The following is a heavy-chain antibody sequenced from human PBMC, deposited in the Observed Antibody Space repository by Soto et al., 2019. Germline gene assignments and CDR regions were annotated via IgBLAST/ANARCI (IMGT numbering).Heavy chain of an antibody. J-gene: IGHJ4*02. CDR3: TRQTDAVQWLVVPTDYNFDY. Sequence: PEGSLRLSCAASGFTFGGSAMHWVRQASGKGLEWVGHIRSKTNSYATAYAESVKGRFTISRDDSMNTAYLQMNSLKTEDTAVYFCTRQTDAVQWLVVPTDYNFDYWGQGTLVTVSS. V-gene: IGHV3-73*01. CDR1: GFTFGGSA. D-gene: IGHD6-19*01. CDR2: IRSKTNSYAT.